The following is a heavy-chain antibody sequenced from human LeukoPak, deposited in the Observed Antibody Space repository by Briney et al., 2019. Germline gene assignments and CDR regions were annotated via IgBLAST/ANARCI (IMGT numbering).Heavy chain of an antibody. D-gene: IGHD3-9*01. CDR3: ARGYYDILTGYTSWFDP. Sequence: ASVKVSCKASGGTFSSYDISWVRQAPGQGLEWMGGIIPIFGTANYAQKFQGRVTITADESTSTAYMELSSLRSEDTAVYYCARGYYDILTGYTSWFDPWGQGTLVTVSS. J-gene: IGHJ5*02. CDR2: IIPIFGTA. CDR1: GGTFSSYD. V-gene: IGHV1-69*13.